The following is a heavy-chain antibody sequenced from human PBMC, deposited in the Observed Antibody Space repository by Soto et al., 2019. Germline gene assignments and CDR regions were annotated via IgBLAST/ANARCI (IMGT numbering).Heavy chain of an antibody. CDR2: INHSGST. V-gene: IGHV4-34*01. Sequence: QVQLQQWGAGLLKPSETLSLTCAVYGGSFSGYYWSWIRQPPGKGLEWIGEINHSGSTNYNPSLKSRVTISVDTSKNQFSLKLSSVTAADTAVYYCARGRPITMVRGAMGIWSQGTLVTVSS. CDR1: GGSFSGYY. D-gene: IGHD3-10*01. J-gene: IGHJ4*02. CDR3: ARGRPITMVRGAMGI.